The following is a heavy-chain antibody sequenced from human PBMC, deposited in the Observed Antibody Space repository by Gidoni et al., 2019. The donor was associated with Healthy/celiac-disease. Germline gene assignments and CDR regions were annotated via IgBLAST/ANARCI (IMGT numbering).Heavy chain of an antibody. CDR3: AKFMGWNGVFDY. V-gene: IGHV3-23*01. CDR1: GFTFSSYA. CDR2: ISVSGGST. D-gene: IGHD1-1*01. Sequence: EVQLLESGGGLVQPGGSLRLSCAASGFTFSSYAMSWVRQAPGKGLEWVSAISVSGGSTYYADSVKGRFTISRDNSKNTLYLQMNSLRAEDTAVYYCAKFMGWNGVFDYWGQGTLVTVSS. J-gene: IGHJ4*02.